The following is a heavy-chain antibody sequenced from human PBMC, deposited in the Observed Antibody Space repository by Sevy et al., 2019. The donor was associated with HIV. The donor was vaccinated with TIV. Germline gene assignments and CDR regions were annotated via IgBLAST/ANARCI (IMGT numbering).Heavy chain of an antibody. V-gene: IGHV3-30*18. CDR2: ISFDGASR. D-gene: IGHD4-17*01. CDR1: GFSFNSYD. CDR3: AKDHAVTTEWVVFDS. Sequence: GGSLRLSCTASGFSFNSYDMNWVRQAPGKGLEWVAAISFDGASRNYADSVRGRFTISRDDSKNTVYLHMRGLRSEDTAVYFCAKDHAVTTEWVVFDSWGQGTLVTVSS. J-gene: IGHJ4*02.